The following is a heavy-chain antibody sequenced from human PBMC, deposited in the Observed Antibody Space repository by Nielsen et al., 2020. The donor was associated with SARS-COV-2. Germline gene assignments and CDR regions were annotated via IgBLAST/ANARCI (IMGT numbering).Heavy chain of an antibody. D-gene: IGHD5-12*01. Sequence: GGSLRLSCAASGFTFSSYGMHWVRQAPGKGLEWMAVIWYDGSNKYYADSVKGRFTISRDNAKNSLYLQMNSLRAEDTAVYYCARVRRVKIEATPLRGDVFDIWGQGTMVTVSS. V-gene: IGHV3-33*01. CDR2: IWYDGSNK. CDR3: ARVRRVKIEATPLRGDVFDI. CDR1: GFTFSSYG. J-gene: IGHJ3*02.